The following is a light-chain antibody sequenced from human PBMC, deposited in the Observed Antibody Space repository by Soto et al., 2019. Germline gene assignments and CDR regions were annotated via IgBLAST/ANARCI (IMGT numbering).Light chain of an antibody. V-gene: IGLV1-44*01. CDR3: AAWDDSLNGVV. CDR1: SSNIGSDT. J-gene: IGLJ2*01. CDR2: SNN. Sequence: QSVLTQPPSASGTPGQRVTISCYGSSSNIGSDTVNWYQQLPGTAPKLLIYSNNQRPSGVPDRFSGSKSGTSASLAISGLQSEDEAAYYCAAWDDSLNGVVFGGGTKLTVL.